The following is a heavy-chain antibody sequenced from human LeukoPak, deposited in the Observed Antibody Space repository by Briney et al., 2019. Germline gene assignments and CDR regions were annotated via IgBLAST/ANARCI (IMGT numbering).Heavy chain of an antibody. J-gene: IGHJ5*02. D-gene: IGHD6-13*01. CDR1: GFTFSTYG. CDR2: IRYDGSNK. CDR3: ARDYAHSSSWYYNWFDP. V-gene: IGHV3-33*01. Sequence: GGSLRLSCAASGFTFSTYGMHWVRQAPGKGPEWVAVIRYDGSNKNYGDSVKGRFTISRDNSKNTLYLQMNSLRAEDTAVYYCARDYAHSSSWYYNWFDPWGQGTLVTVSS.